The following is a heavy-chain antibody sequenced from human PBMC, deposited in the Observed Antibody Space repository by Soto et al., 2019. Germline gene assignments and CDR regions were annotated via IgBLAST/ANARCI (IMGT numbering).Heavy chain of an antibody. CDR3: ARDGYSYASAYAFDI. CDR1: GFTVSSNY. Sequence: EVQLVESGGGLVRPGGSMSLSCAASGFTVSSNYISWVRLAPGKGLVWVSVIYSGGSTYYADSVKGRFTISRDNSTNALYLQMNSLKAEDTAVYYCARDGYSYASAYAFDILGQGTMVTVSS. D-gene: IGHD5-18*01. V-gene: IGHV3-66*01. CDR2: IYSGGST. J-gene: IGHJ3*02.